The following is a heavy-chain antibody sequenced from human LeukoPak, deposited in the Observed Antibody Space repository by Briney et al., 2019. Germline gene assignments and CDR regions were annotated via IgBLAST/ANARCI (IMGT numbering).Heavy chain of an antibody. CDR1: GFTFSSYA. Sequence: GRSLRLSCAASGFTFSSYAMHWVRQAPGKGLEWVAVISYDGSNKYYADSVKGRFTISRDNSKNTLYLQMNSLRAEDTAVYYCALSGYHNPMGAFDIWGQGTMVTVSS. CDR2: ISYDGSNK. V-gene: IGHV3-30-3*01. D-gene: IGHD5-12*01. CDR3: ALSGYHNPMGAFDI. J-gene: IGHJ3*02.